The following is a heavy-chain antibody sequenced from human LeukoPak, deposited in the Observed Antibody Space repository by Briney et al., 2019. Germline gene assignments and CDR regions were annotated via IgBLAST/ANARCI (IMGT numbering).Heavy chain of an antibody. CDR2: ISYDGSNK. V-gene: IGHV3-30-3*01. D-gene: IGHD2-2*03. Sequence: GRSLRLSCAASGFTFSSYAMHWVRQAPGKGLEWVAVISYDGSNKYYADSVKGRFTISRDNSKNTLYLQMNSLRAEDTAVYYCARDGYCSSTSCYIRAFDIWGQGTMVTVSS. J-gene: IGHJ3*02. CDR1: GFTFSSYA. CDR3: ARDGYCSSTSCYIRAFDI.